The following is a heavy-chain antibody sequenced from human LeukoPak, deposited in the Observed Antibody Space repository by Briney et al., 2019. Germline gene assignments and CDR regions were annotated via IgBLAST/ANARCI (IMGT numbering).Heavy chain of an antibody. D-gene: IGHD1-20*01. CDR2: INPKSGGT. J-gene: IGHJ3*02. CDR1: GYTFTGYY. Sequence: ASVKVSCKDSGYTFTGYYMKWVRQGPGEGGEWMGGINPKSGGTNYAQKFQGRVTITRETNIRRAYMEVRRLRYDDTAVYYCARERYNSNDGGLYAFDIWGQGTMVTVSS. V-gene: IGHV1-2*02. CDR3: ARERYNSNDGGLYAFDI.